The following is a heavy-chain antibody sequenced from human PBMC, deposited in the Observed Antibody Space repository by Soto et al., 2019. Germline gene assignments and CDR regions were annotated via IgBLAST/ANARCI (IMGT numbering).Heavy chain of an antibody. CDR1: GGTFGSYA. CDR3: ASLKWFGELGSDAFDI. V-gene: IGHV1-8*02. CDR2: IIPISGKT. Sequence: GASVKVSCKASGGTFGSYAINWVRQAPGQGLEWMGGIIPISGKTGYAQKFQGRVTMTRNTSISTAYMELSSLRSEDTAVYYCASLKWFGELGSDAFDIWGQGTMVT. D-gene: IGHD3-10*01. J-gene: IGHJ3*02.